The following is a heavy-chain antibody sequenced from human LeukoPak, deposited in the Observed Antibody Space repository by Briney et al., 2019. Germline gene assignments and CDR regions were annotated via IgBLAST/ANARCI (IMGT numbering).Heavy chain of an antibody. CDR1: GYIFTNYW. CDR3: ARPADYGGNNYFDY. CDR2: IYPDDSDT. Sequence: GESLKISCKGSGYIFTNYWIGWVRQMPGKGLEWMGVIYPDDSDTRYSPSFQGQVTISADKSISTAYLQWSSLKASDTAMYYCARPADYGGNNYFDYWGQGTLVTVSS. D-gene: IGHD4-23*01. V-gene: IGHV5-51*01. J-gene: IGHJ4*02.